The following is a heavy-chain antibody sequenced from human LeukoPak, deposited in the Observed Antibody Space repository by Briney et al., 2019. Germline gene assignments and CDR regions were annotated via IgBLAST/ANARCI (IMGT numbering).Heavy chain of an antibody. CDR3: ARGVYIAAAQYAY. V-gene: IGHV4-59*01. D-gene: IGHD6-13*01. J-gene: IGHJ4*02. CDR1: GGSISSYY. CDR2: IYYSGTT. Sequence: SETLSLTCTVSGGSISSYYWSWIRQPPGKGLEWIGYIYYSGTTNYNPSLKSRVTISVDTSKSQFSLKLSSVTAADTAVYYCARGVYIAAAQYAYRGQGTLVTVSS.